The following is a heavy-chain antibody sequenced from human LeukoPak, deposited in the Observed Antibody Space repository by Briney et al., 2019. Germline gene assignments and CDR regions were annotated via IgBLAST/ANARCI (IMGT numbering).Heavy chain of an antibody. CDR3: ARGVRVAMYYYYYYMDV. D-gene: IGHD2-15*01. Sequence: PSETLSLTCTVSGYSISSGYYWSWIRQPPGKGLEWIGEINHSGSTNYNPSLKSRVTISVDTSKNQFSLKLSSVTAADTAVYYCARGVRVAMYYYYYYMDVWGKGTTVTVSS. J-gene: IGHJ6*03. CDR2: INHSGST. V-gene: IGHV4-38-2*02. CDR1: GYSISSGYY.